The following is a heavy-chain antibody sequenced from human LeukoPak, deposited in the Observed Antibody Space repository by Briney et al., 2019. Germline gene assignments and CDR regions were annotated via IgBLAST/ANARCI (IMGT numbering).Heavy chain of an antibody. J-gene: IGHJ4*02. CDR3: ARDRPYTGGWRGFDY. CDR2: IIPMVGIA. Sequence: ASVKVSCKASGGTFSRYAISWVRQAPGQGLEWMGGIIPMVGIANYAQKFQGRVTITADESKSTAYMELSSLRSEDTAVYYCARDRPYTGGWRGFDYWGQGTLVTVPS. V-gene: IGHV1-69*10. D-gene: IGHD6-19*01. CDR1: GGTFSRYA.